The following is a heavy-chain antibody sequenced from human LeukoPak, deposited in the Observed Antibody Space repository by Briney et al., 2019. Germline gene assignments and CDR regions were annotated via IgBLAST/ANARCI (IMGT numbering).Heavy chain of an antibody. V-gene: IGHV1-2*02. Sequence: ASVKVSCKAAGYNFIDYYIFWARQAPGQGLEWMGWINSKSGGTSYAQKFQGRVTMTRDTSISTAYMELSRLRSDDTAVYYCARVYGAAAGKEYYYYYYMDVWGKGTTVTVSS. CDR2: INSKSGGT. CDR1: GYNFIDYY. D-gene: IGHD6-13*01. CDR3: ARVYGAAAGKEYYYYYYMDV. J-gene: IGHJ6*03.